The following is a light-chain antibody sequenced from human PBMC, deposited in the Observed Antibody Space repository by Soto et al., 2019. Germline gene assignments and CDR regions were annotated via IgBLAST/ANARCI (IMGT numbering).Light chain of an antibody. J-gene: IGKJ1*01. Sequence: EIVMTQSPATLSVAPGERATLSCRASQSVSSNLAWYQQKPGQAPRLLIYGASTRATGIPARFSGRGSGTEFTLTISSLQSEDFAVYYCQQYNNWPPWTSGQGTKV. CDR3: QQYNNWPPWT. V-gene: IGKV3-15*01. CDR1: QSVSSN. CDR2: GAS.